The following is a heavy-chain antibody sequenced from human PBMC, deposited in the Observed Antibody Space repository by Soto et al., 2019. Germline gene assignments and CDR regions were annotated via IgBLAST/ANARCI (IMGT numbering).Heavy chain of an antibody. V-gene: IGHV3-23*01. D-gene: IGHD6-19*01. CDR3: AKDLIYGYNSGRPFDS. CDR2: IGSRGDST. Sequence: EVQLLESGGGLVQPGGSLRLSCAASGFTFSSFAMSWVRQAPGKGLEWVPAIGSRGDSTYYADSVKGRFTISRDNSKNTLYLQMNSLRAEDTAVYYCAKDLIYGYNSGRPFDSWGQGTLVTVSS. CDR1: GFTFSSFA. J-gene: IGHJ4*02.